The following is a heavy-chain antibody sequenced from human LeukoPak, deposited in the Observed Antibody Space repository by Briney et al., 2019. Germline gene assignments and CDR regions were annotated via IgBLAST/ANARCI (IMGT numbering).Heavy chain of an antibody. CDR2: ISSSSSTI. J-gene: IGHJ4*02. CDR3: ATTYYDYVWGSYRYTYLDY. D-gene: IGHD3-16*02. CDR1: GFIFSDYY. Sequence: GGSLRLSCTTSGFIFSDYYMNWVRQAPGKGLEWVSYISSSSSTIYYADSVKGRFTISRDNAKNSLYLQMNSLRAEDTAVYYCATTYYDYVWGSYRYTYLDYWGQGTLVTVSS. V-gene: IGHV3-11*04.